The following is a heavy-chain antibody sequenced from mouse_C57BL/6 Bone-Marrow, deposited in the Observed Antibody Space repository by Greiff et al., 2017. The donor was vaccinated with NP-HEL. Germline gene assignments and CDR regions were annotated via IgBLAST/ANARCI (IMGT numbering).Heavy chain of an antibody. V-gene: IGHV1-82*01. CDR2: IYPGDGDT. D-gene: IGHD4-1*01. Sequence: QVQLQQSGPELVKPGASVKISCKASGYAFSSSWMNWVKQRPGKGLEWIGRIYPGDGDTNYNGKFKGKATLTADKSSSTAYMQLSSLTSEDAAVSFCARNWDGDYIDYWGQGTTLTVSS. CDR1: GYAFSSSW. J-gene: IGHJ2*01. CDR3: ARNWDGDYIDY.